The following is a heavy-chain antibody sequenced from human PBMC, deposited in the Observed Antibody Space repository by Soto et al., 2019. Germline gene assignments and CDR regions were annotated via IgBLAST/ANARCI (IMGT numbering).Heavy chain of an antibody. V-gene: IGHV3-43*01. J-gene: IGHJ6*02. CDR3: ARALYYDILTGYVPLYYYYGMDV. CDR1: GFTFDDYT. D-gene: IGHD3-9*01. CDR2: ISWDGGST. Sequence: GGSLRLSCAASGFTFDDYTMHWVRQAPGKGLEWVSLISWDGGSTYYADSVKGRFTISRDNSKNTLYLQMNSLRAEDTAVYYCARALYYDILTGYVPLYYYYGMDVWGQGTTVTVSS.